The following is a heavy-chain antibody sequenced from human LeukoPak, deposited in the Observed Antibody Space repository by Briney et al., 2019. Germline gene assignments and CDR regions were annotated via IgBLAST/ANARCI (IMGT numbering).Heavy chain of an antibody. J-gene: IGHJ6*04. D-gene: IGHD3-10*01. CDR1: AGSINNFY. CDR3: ARLARLTLIRGVTGYHSLDV. Sequence: PSQTLSLTCTVSAGSINNFYWSWIRQPPGGVLEGVGYIYYIGTTNYNPSLKSRVTISVDASKNPFSLWLSSVTAADMAVYYCARLARLTLIRGVTGYHSLDVWGKGTKVTVSS. CDR2: IYYIGTT. V-gene: IGHV4-59*01.